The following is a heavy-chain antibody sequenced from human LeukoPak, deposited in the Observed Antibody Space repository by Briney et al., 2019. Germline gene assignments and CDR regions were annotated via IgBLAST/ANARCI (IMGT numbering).Heavy chain of an antibody. J-gene: IGHJ4*02. Sequence: GGSLRFSCAASGFTFSSYGMHWVRQAPGKGLEWVAVISYDGNNKYYAESVKGRFTISRDNPKNTLYLQMNSLRAEDTAVYYCAKGVSSWYPPHFDYWGQGTLITVSS. CDR2: ISYDGNNK. CDR1: GFTFSSYG. V-gene: IGHV3-30*18. CDR3: AKGVSSWYPPHFDY. D-gene: IGHD6-13*01.